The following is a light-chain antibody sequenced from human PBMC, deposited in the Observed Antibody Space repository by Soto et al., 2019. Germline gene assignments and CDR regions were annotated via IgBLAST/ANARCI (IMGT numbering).Light chain of an antibody. CDR3: QQSSGWPRT. J-gene: IGKJ1*01. CDR2: DAS. V-gene: IGKV3-11*01. CDR1: QSVSSS. Sequence: EVVLTQSPATLSLSPGERATLSCRASQSVSSSLAWYQQKPGQAPRLLIYDASKRAAGIPARFTGSGSGTDFTLTISSLEREAFAVYYCQQSSGWPRTLAQGTKVEVK.